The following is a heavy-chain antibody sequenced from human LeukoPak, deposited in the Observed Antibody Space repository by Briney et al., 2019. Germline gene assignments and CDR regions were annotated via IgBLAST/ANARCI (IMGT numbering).Heavy chain of an antibody. D-gene: IGHD4-23*01. J-gene: IGHJ1*01. V-gene: IGHV4-59*12. CDR1: GGSISSYY. CDR3: ARYLDYGGNSRVFQH. CDR2: IYYSGST. Sequence: SETLSLTCTVSGGSISSYYWSWIRQPPGKGLEWIAYIYYSGSTNYNPSLKSRVTISIDTSKNQFSLKLSSVTAADTAFYYCARYLDYGGNSRVFQHWGQGTLVTVSS.